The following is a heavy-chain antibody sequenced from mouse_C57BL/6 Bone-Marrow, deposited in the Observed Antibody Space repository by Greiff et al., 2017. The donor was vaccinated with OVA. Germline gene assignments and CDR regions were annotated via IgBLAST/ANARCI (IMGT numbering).Heavy chain of an antibody. Sequence: EVHLVESGGGLVKPGGSLKLSCAASGFTFSSYAMSWVRQTPEKRLEWVATISDGGSYTYYPDNVKGRFTISRDNAKNNLYLQMSHLKSEDTAMYYCARVILWSLYAMDYWGQGTSVTVSS. CDR1: GFTFSSYA. D-gene: IGHD1-1*02. CDR3: ARVILWSLYAMDY. V-gene: IGHV5-4*01. CDR2: ISDGGSYT. J-gene: IGHJ4*01.